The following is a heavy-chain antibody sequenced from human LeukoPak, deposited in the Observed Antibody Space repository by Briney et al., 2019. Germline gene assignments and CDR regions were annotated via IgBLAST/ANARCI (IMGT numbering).Heavy chain of an antibody. V-gene: IGHV3-7*01. Sequence: PGGSLRLSCAASGFTFSSYWMSWVRQAPGKGLEWVANIKQDGSEKYYVDSVKGRFTISRDNAKNSLYLQMNSLRAEDTAVHYCARDPYSSSWYGGEIVDYWGQGTLVTVSS. CDR2: IKQDGSEK. CDR1: GFTFSSYW. D-gene: IGHD6-13*01. J-gene: IGHJ4*02. CDR3: ARDPYSSSWYGGEIVDY.